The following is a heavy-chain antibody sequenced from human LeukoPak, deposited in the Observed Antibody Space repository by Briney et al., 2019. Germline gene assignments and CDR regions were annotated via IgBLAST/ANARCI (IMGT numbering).Heavy chain of an antibody. D-gene: IGHD3-10*01. V-gene: IGHV3-23*01. Sequence: GGSLRLSCAASGFSLSTFAMSWIRQAPGKGLEWVSAITGSAGDTYYADSVRGRFTLSRDNSKNTVYLQMDSLRAEDTGVYYCARDWYGSGSYYNVLDYWGQGTLVTVSS. J-gene: IGHJ4*02. CDR3: ARDWYGSGSYYNVLDY. CDR2: ITGSAGDT. CDR1: GFSLSTFA.